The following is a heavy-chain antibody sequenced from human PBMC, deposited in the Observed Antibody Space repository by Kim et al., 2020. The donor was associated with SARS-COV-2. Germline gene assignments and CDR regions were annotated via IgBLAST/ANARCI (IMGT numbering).Heavy chain of an antibody. V-gene: IGHV3-23*01. D-gene: IGHD3-22*01. CDR2: ISGSGGST. CDR1: GFTFSSYA. CDR3: AKDRSPRRSYYYDSSGYYRDY. J-gene: IGHJ4*02. Sequence: GGSLRLSCAASGFTFSSYAMSWVRQAPGKGLEWVSAISGSGGSTYYADSVKGRFTISRDNSKNTLYLQMNSLRAEDTAVYYCAKDRSPRRSYYYDSSGYYRDYWGQGTLVTVSS.